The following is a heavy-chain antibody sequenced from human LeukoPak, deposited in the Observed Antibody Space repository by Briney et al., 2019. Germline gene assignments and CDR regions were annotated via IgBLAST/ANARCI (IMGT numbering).Heavy chain of an antibody. V-gene: IGHV1-69*06. J-gene: IGHJ5*02. CDR3: ARDRIGRGWFDP. CDR1: GGTFSSYA. CDR2: IIPIFGTA. Sequence: SVKVSCKASGGTFSSYAISWVRQAPGQGLEWMGGIIPIFGTANYAQKFQGRVTITADKSTSTAYMELSSLRSEDTAVYYCARDRIGRGWFDPWGQGTLVTVSS. D-gene: IGHD3/OR15-3a*01.